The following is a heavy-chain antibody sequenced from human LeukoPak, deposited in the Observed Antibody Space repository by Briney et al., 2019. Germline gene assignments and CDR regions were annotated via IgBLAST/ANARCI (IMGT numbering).Heavy chain of an antibody. D-gene: IGHD1-1*01. CDR2: ISAHSGNT. Sequence: ASVKVSCKTSGYTFSTYGITWVRQAPGQGFQWMGWISAHSGNTKYAENFQGRISLTTDTSATTAYMELRSLTSVDTAVYYCARDLSSGGWTLEFDYWGQGSLVTVAS. J-gene: IGHJ4*02. CDR1: GYTFSTYG. CDR3: ARDLSSGGWTLEFDY. V-gene: IGHV1-18*01.